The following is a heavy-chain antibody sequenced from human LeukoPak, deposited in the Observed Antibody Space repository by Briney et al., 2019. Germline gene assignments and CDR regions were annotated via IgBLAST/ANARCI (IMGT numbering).Heavy chain of an antibody. V-gene: IGHV5-51*01. J-gene: IGHJ4*02. CDR1: GYSFSSYW. CDR2: IYPGDSDT. D-gene: IGHD6-6*01. CDR3: VRRSIGAPYYFDY. Sequence: GESLKISCKISGYSFSSYWIGWVRQMPGKGLEWMGIIYPGDSDTRYSPSFQGQVTISADKSISTAFLQWSSLKASDTAMYYCVRRSIGAPYYFDYWGQGTLVTVSS.